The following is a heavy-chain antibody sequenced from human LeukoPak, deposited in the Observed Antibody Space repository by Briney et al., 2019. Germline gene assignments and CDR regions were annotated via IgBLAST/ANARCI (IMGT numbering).Heavy chain of an antibody. J-gene: IGHJ4*02. CDR1: GYTFTSYG. CDR2: ISAYNGNT. D-gene: IGHD1-26*01. V-gene: IGHV1-18*01. Sequence: ASMKVSCKASGYTFTSYGISWVRQAPGQGLEWMGWISAYNGNTNYAQKLQGRVTMTTDTSTSTAYMELRSLRSDGTAVYYCESSAWDGGYCDYWGQGTLVNVSS. CDR3: ESSAWDGGYCDY.